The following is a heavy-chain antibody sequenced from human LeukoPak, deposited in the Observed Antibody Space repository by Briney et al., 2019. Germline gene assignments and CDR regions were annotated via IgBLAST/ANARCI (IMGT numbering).Heavy chain of an antibody. J-gene: IGHJ4*02. V-gene: IGHV3-30*04. Sequence: WGSLRLSCAVSGFTFSTYAMNWVRQAPRTGQGWVAVISDDGRHYYYADSVKCRFTISRDNSKNTLYLQMNSLRDDDSAAYFCARVYLERLTAGYFDHWGQGTQVTVSP. CDR3: ARVYLERLTAGYFDH. CDR1: GFTFSTYA. D-gene: IGHD2-8*01. CDR2: ISDDGRHY.